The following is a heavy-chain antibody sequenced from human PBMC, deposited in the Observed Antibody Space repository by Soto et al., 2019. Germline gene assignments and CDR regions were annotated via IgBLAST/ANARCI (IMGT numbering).Heavy chain of an antibody. V-gene: IGHV3-30*18. D-gene: IGHD3-10*01. J-gene: IGHJ4*02. CDR2: ISYDGSNK. CDR1: GFTFSSYG. Sequence: QVQLVESGGGVVQPGRSLRLSCAASGFTFSSYGMHWVRQAPGKGLEWVAVISYDGSNKYYADSVKGRFTISRDNSKNTLYVQMNSLRAEDTAVYYCAKQQTALWFGDKWDFDYWGQGTLVTVSS. CDR3: AKQQTALWFGDKWDFDY.